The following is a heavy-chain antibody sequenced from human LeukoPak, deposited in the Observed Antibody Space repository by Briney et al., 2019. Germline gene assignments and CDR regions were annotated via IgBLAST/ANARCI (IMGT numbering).Heavy chain of an antibody. CDR3: ARDPYTEWFGEL. CDR2: ISSSSSYI. D-gene: IGHD3-10*01. Sequence: GGSLRLSCAASGFTFSSYSMNWVRQAPGKGLEWVSSISSSSSYIYYADSVKGRFTISRDNAKSSLYLQMNSLRAEDTAVYYCARDPYTEWFGELWGQGTLVTVSS. J-gene: IGHJ4*02. CDR1: GFTFSSYS. V-gene: IGHV3-21*01.